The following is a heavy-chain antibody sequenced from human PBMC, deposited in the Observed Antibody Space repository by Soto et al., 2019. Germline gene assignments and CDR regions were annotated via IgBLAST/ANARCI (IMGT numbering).Heavy chain of an antibody. CDR2: ISPHNGNT. CDR1: GYTFNTYF. V-gene: IGHV1-18*01. J-gene: IGHJ4*02. CDR3: ARDTGNSFAY. Sequence: HVQLVQSGGELKKPGASVKVSCNTSGYTFNTYFITWVRQAHGQGLEWMGWISPHNGNTNYAENFQGSVTMTAYTITKTAYMELRNLRLDNTAVYYCARDTGNSFAYWGQGTPVTVAA.